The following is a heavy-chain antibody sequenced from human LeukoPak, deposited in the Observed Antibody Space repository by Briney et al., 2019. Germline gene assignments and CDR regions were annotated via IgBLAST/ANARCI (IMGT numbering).Heavy chain of an antibody. CDR1: GFTFSSYS. CDR3: SRLRGYSYGYADY. CDR2: ISSSGSTI. Sequence: GGSLRLSCAASGFTFSSYSTNWVRQAPGKGLEWVSYISSSGSTIDYADSVKGRFTISRDNAKNSLYLQMNSLRAEDTAVYYCSRLRGYSYGYADYWGQGTLVTVSS. J-gene: IGHJ4*02. V-gene: IGHV3-48*04. D-gene: IGHD5-18*01.